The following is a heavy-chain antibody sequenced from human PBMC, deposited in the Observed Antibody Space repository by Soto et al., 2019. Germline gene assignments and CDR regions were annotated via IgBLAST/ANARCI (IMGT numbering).Heavy chain of an antibody. D-gene: IGHD2-2*01. CDR2: IYSGGST. CDR3: AKEMGYWISTRCSAFDL. J-gene: IGHJ4*02. Sequence: GGSLRLSCAASGFTFSSYAMSWVRQAPGKGLEWVSVIYSGGSTFYADSVKGRFTISRDNSKNTVYLQMSSLRAEDTAIYYCAKEMGYWISTRCSAFDLWGQGTLVTVSS. CDR1: GFTFSSYA. V-gene: IGHV3-23*03.